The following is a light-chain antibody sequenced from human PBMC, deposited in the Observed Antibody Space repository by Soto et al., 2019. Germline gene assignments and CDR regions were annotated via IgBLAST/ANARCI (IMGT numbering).Light chain of an antibody. CDR3: QQYNTWLRT. Sequence: EIVMTQSPATLSVSPGERATLSCRASQSVNSNLAWYQQKPGQAPRLLIYGASTRATGIPARFSGSGSGTEFTLTISSLQSEDFAVYYCQQYNTWLRTFGQGTKVEIK. CDR2: GAS. J-gene: IGKJ1*01. V-gene: IGKV3-15*01. CDR1: QSVNSN.